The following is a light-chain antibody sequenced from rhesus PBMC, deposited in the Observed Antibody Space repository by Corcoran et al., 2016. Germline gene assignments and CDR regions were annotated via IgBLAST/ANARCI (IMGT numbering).Light chain of an antibody. J-gene: IGKJ2*01. CDR1: QGISKY. CDR2: DAS. V-gene: IGKV1-25*01. Sequence: DIQMTQSPSSLSASVGDTVTITCQASQGISKYSAWYQQKPGKAPKLLIYDASTLQSGVPSRFSGSGSGTEVTLTISSLQPEDVATYYCQHAYGTPRSFGQGTKVEIK. CDR3: QHAYGTPRS.